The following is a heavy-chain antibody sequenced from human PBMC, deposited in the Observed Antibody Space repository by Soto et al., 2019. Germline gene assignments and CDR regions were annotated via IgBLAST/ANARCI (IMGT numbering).Heavy chain of an antibody. Sequence: QVQLVQSGAEVKKPGSSVKVSCKASGGTFSSYAISWVRQAPGQGLEWMGGIIPIFGTANYAKKFQGRVTITADESTRTAYMELSSLRSEDTAVYYCVRCTNGVCYNYGMDVWGQGTTVTVSS. J-gene: IGHJ6*02. CDR3: VRCTNGVCYNYGMDV. D-gene: IGHD2-8*01. CDR1: GGTFSSYA. V-gene: IGHV1-69*01. CDR2: IIPIFGTA.